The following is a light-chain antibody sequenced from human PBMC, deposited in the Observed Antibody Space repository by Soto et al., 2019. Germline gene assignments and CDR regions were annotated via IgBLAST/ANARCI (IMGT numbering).Light chain of an antibody. CDR1: QSLAFRDGNIY. J-gene: IGKJ1*01. CDR3: VEAALLPHA. CDR2: KTS. V-gene: IGKV2-24*01. Sequence: DIVLTQTPLSLVVTLGQPASISCKSSQSLAFRDGNIYLNWLQQRSGQPPRLLIYKTSNRFSGVQDRFSGSGAGTEFTLKISKVEAEDVGVYYCVEAALLPHAFGQGTKVEIK.